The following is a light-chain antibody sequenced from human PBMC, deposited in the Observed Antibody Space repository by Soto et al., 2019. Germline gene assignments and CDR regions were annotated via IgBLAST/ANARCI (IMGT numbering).Light chain of an antibody. V-gene: IGLV2-14*01. CDR2: EVT. J-gene: IGLJ1*01. Sequence: QSALTQPASVSGSPGQSITISCTGTSSDVGVYNFVSWYQHHPGRAPKLIIYEVTIRPSGVSNRFSGSKSGNTASLTISGLQAEDEADYYCSSYTTSAPDVFGIGTKLTVL. CDR1: SSDVGVYNF. CDR3: SSYTTSAPDV.